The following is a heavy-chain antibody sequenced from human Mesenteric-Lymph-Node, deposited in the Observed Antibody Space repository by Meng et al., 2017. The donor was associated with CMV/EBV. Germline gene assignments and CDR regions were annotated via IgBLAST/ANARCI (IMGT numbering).Heavy chain of an antibody. CDR2: MSDIGRT. V-gene: IGHV4-59*12. D-gene: IGHD2-2*01. Sequence: SETLSLTCTVSGGSISSYYWSWIRQPPGKGLEWIGYMSDIGRTNYNPSLKSRVTISADTSKNQFSLKLSSVTAADTAVYYCARSVMIYCSSTSCYSARLNWFDPWGQGTLVTVSS. CDR1: GGSISSYY. J-gene: IGHJ5*02. CDR3: ARSVMIYCSSTSCYSARLNWFDP.